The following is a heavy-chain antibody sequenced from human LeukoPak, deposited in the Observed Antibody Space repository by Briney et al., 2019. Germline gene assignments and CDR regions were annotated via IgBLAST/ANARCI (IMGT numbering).Heavy chain of an antibody. J-gene: IGHJ4*02. CDR2: ISWNSGSI. V-gene: IGHV3-9*01. CDR1: GFIFNNYA. CDR3: AKDNRRHYTSGPNPDSLH. D-gene: IGHD6-19*01. Sequence: GGSLRLSCAGSGFIFNNYAMHWVRQPPGKGLEWVSGISWNSGSIDYADSVKGRFTISRDNAKNSLYLQMNSLRVEDTAFYYCAKDNRRHYTSGPNPDSLHWGQGALVAVSS.